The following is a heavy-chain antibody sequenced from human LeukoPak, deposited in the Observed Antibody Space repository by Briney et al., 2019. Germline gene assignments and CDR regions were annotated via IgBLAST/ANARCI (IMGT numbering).Heavy chain of an antibody. CDR1: GFTFSNYA. CDR2: LDGDGTTT. Sequence: PGGSLRLSCAASGFTFSNYAMSWVRQSPGKGLEWVSALDGDGTTTYYADSVKGRFTISRDNSKNTLFLQMNSLRGEDTAVYYCAKKGGNNNFYYYHMDVWGKGTTVTVSS. D-gene: IGHD4-23*01. J-gene: IGHJ6*03. V-gene: IGHV3-23*01. CDR3: AKKGGNNNFYYYHMDV.